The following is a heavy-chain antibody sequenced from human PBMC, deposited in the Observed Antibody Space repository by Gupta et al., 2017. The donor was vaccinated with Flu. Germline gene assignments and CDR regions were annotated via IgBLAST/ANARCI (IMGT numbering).Heavy chain of an antibody. Sequence: EVHLLESGGGLVQSGGSLRLSCAASGFTFGSYVMHWVRQAPGKGLEWVSIINGRGTTTFYADSVKGRFTISRDNYKNTLVLEMNSLRAEDTAVYFCARKGGDFTFYSHGMDVWGQGTTVTVSS. V-gene: IGHV3-23*01. CDR1: GFTFGSYV. CDR3: ARKGGDFTFYSHGMDV. CDR2: INGRGTTT. D-gene: IGHD4-17*01. J-gene: IGHJ6*02.